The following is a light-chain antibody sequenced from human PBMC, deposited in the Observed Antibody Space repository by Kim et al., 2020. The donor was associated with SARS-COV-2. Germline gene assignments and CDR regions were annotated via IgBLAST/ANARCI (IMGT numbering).Light chain of an antibody. Sequence: APGKTARINCGGNNIGSKSVLWYQQKPGQAPVLVIYYDSDRPSGIPERFSGSNSGNTATLTISRVEAGDEADYYCQVWDSSSDHPVFGGGTQLTVL. V-gene: IGLV3-21*04. J-gene: IGLJ2*01. CDR2: YDS. CDR1: NIGSKS. CDR3: QVWDSSSDHPV.